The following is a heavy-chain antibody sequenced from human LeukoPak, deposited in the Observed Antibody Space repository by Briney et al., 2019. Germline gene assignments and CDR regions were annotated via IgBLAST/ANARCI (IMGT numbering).Heavy chain of an antibody. V-gene: IGHV3-64*01. CDR1: GFTFSSYA. Sequence: GGSLRLSCAASGFTFSSYAMHWVRQAPGKGLEYVSAISSNGGSTYYANSVKGRFTISRDNSKNTLYLQMGSLRAKDMAVYYCARDSGLAFDIWGQGTMVTVSS. CDR2: ISSNGGST. J-gene: IGHJ3*02. D-gene: IGHD3-16*01. CDR3: ARDSGLAFDI.